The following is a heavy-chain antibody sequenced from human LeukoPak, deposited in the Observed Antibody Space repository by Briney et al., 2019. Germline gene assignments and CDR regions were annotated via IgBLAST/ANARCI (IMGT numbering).Heavy chain of an antibody. CDR3: ARHASSSWYYFDY. Sequence: GESLKISCKGSGYSFTSYWIGWVRQMPGKGLEWMGIIYPGDPDTRYSPSFQGQVTISADKSISTAYLQWSSLKASDTAMYYCARHASSSWYYFDYWGQGTLVTVSS. CDR2: IYPGDPDT. J-gene: IGHJ4*02. CDR1: GYSFTSYW. D-gene: IGHD6-13*01. V-gene: IGHV5-51*01.